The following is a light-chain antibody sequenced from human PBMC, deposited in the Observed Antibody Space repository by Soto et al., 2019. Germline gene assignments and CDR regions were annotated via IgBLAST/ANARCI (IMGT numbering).Light chain of an antibody. CDR2: GAS. V-gene: IGKV3-20*01. J-gene: IGKJ1*01. CDR1: QSVSSSY. CDR3: QQYGSSPPRT. Sequence: EIVLTKSPATLSLTPGERATLSCRASQSVSSSYLAWYQQKPGQAPRLLIYGASSRATGIPDRFSGSGSGTDFTLTISRLEPEDFAVYYCQQYGSSPPRTFGQGTKVDIK.